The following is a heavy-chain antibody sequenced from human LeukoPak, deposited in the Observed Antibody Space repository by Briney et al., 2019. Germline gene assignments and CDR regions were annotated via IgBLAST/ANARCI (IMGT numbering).Heavy chain of an antibody. J-gene: IGHJ3*02. V-gene: IGHV3-15*01. CDR2: IKSKTDGGTT. CDR3: TTDSTMVRGVMWAFDI. Sequence: PGGSLRLSCAASGFTFSNAWMSWVRQAPGKGLEWVGRIKSKTDGGTTDYAAPVKGRFTISRDDSKNTLYLQMNSLKTEDTAVYYCTTDSTMVRGVMWAFDIWGQGTMVTVSS. D-gene: IGHD3-10*01. CDR1: GFTFSNAW.